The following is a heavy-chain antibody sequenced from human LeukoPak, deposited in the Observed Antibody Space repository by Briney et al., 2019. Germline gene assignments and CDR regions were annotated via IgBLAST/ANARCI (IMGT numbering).Heavy chain of an antibody. CDR1: GGTFSSYA. CDR2: IIPILGIA. Sequence: SVKVSCKASGGTFSSYAIGWVRQAPGQGLERMGRIIPILGIANYAQKFQGRVTITADKSTSTAYMELSSLRSEDTAVYYCAREGAVAGRFDYWGQGTLVTVSS. D-gene: IGHD6-19*01. CDR3: AREGAVAGRFDY. V-gene: IGHV1-69*04. J-gene: IGHJ4*02.